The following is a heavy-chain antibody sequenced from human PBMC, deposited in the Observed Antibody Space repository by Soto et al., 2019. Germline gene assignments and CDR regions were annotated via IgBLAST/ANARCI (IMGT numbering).Heavy chain of an antibody. CDR1: GYSFTIYW. CDR2: IYPSDSTV. J-gene: IGHJ4*02. CDR3: ARGNVANYFDS. Sequence: PGESLKISCKGSGYSFTIYWIGWVRQMPGKGLEWMGIIYPSDSTVKYSPSVQGQVTMSVDKSISTAYLQWSSLKASDAAVYYCARGNVANYFDSWGQGTPVTVSS. V-gene: IGHV5-51*01.